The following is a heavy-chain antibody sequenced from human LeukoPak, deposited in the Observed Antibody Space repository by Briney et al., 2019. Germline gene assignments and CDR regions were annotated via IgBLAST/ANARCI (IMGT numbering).Heavy chain of an antibody. V-gene: IGHV4-59*01. Sequence: SETLSLTCTVSGGSISSYYWSWIRQPPGKGLEWIGYIYYSGSTNYNPSLKSRVTISVDTSKNQFSLKLSSVTAADTAVYYCARGVTWGGQRLVRGHAFDIWGQGTMVTVSS. CDR1: GGSISSYY. CDR2: IYYSGST. D-gene: IGHD6-13*01. J-gene: IGHJ3*02. CDR3: ARGVTWGGQRLVRGHAFDI.